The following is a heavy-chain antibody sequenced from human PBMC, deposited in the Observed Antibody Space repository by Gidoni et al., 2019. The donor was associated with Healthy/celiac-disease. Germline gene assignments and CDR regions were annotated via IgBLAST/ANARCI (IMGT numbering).Heavy chain of an antibody. CDR3: ASLGVDPDDLFCSGGSCYGGG. D-gene: IGHD2-15*01. J-gene: IGHJ4*02. V-gene: IGHV3-72*01. Sequence: EVQLVESGGGLVQPGGSLRLSCAASGFTFSAHYMDWVRQAPGKGLGWVGRTRNKANSYTTEYAASVKGRFTISRDDSKNSLYLQMNSLKTEDTAVYYCASLGVDPDDLFCSGGSCYGGGWGQGTLVTVSS. CDR1: GFTFSAHY. CDR2: TRNKANSYTT.